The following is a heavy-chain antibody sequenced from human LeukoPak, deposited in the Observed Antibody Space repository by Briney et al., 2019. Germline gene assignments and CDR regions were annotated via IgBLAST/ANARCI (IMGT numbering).Heavy chain of an antibody. Sequence: ASVKVSCKASGGTFSSYAISWVRQAPGQGLEWMGGIIPIFGTANYAQKFQGRVTITADESTSTAYMELSSLRSEDTAVYCCASGDYRIAAAGTYYFDYWGQGTLVTVSS. V-gene: IGHV1-69*13. CDR1: GGTFSSYA. D-gene: IGHD6-13*01. J-gene: IGHJ4*02. CDR3: ASGDYRIAAAGTYYFDY. CDR2: IIPIFGTA.